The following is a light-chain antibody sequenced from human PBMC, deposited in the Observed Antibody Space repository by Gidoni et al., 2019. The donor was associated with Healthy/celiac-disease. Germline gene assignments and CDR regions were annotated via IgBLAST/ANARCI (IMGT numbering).Light chain of an antibody. CDR3: QQYNNWPPLT. CDR2: GAS. Sequence: EIVMTQSPANLSVSPGERATRSCRASQSVSSNLAWYQQKPGQAPRLLIYGASTRATGIPARFSGSGSGTEFTLTISSLQSEDFAVYYCQQYNNWPPLTFGRXDQGGDQT. V-gene: IGKV3-15*01. CDR1: QSVSSN. J-gene: IGKJ4*01.